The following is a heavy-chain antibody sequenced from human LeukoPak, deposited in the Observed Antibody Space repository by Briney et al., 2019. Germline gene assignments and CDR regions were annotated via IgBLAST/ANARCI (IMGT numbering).Heavy chain of an antibody. V-gene: IGHV3-23*01. CDR2: ISGSGGST. J-gene: IGHJ6*02. D-gene: IGHD2-2*01. Sequence: GGSLRLSCAASGFTFSSYAMSWVRQAPGKGLEWVSAISGSGGSTYYADSVKGRFTISRDNSKNTLYLQMNSLRAEDTAVYYCARALIKGSTGYYYGMDVWGQGTTVTVSS. CDR3: ARALIKGSTGYYYGMDV. CDR1: GFTFSSYA.